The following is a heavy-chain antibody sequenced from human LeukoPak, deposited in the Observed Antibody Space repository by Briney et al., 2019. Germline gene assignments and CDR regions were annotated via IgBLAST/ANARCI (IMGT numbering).Heavy chain of an antibody. Sequence: SETLSLTCTVSGGSISSYYWSWIRQPPGKGLEWIGEINHSGSTNYNPSLKSRVTISVDTSKNQFPLKLSSVTAADTAVYYCARGSLVVVVAASSFDYWGQGTLVTVSS. J-gene: IGHJ4*02. CDR2: INHSGST. V-gene: IGHV4-34*01. D-gene: IGHD2-15*01. CDR1: GGSISSYY. CDR3: ARGSLVVVVAASSFDY.